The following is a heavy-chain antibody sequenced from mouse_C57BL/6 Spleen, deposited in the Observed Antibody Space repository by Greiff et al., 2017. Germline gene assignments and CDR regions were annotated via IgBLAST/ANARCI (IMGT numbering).Heavy chain of an antibody. Sequence: EVKLMESGAELVRPGASVKLSCTASGFNIKDYYMHWVKQRPEQGLEWIGRIDPEDGVTEYAPKFQGKATMTADTSSNTAYLQLSSLTSEDTAVYYCTTEDIYYYSSKAYWGQGTTLTVSS. D-gene: IGHD1-1*01. CDR2: IDPEDGVT. CDR3: TTEDIYYYSSKAY. J-gene: IGHJ2*01. CDR1: GFNIKDYY. V-gene: IGHV14-1*01.